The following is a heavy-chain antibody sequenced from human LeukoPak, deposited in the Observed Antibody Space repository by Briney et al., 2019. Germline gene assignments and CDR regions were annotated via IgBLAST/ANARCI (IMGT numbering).Heavy chain of an antibody. D-gene: IGHD3-22*01. CDR3: AKDMYYYDSSGYYGY. CDR1: GFTFDDYA. Sequence: GRSLRLSCAASGFTFDDYAMHWVRQAPGKGLEWVSGISWNSGSIGYADSVKGRFTISRDNAKNSLYLQMNSLRAEDTALYYCAKDMYYYDSSGYYGYWGQGTLVTVSS. J-gene: IGHJ4*02. V-gene: IGHV3-9*01. CDR2: ISWNSGSI.